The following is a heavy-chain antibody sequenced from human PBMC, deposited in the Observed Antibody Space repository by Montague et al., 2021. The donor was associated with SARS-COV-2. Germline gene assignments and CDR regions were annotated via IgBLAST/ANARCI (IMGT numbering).Heavy chain of an antibody. J-gene: IGHJ3*01. CDR3: ARGPLLWFGESQLYDAFHV. D-gene: IGHD3-10*01. Sequence: TLSLTCTVSGASISTSLYYWSCVRHPAGKGLEYIGRYYVGGTTNYNPSLQSRVSMSADTSKNQFSLALTSVTASDTAIYYCARGPLLWFGESQLYDAFHVWGQGTMVTVSS. V-gene: IGHV4-61*02. CDR1: GASISTSLYY. CDR2: YYVGGTT.